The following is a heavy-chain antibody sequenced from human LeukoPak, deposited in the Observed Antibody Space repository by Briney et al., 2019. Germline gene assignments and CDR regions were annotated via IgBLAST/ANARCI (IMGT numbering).Heavy chain of an antibody. Sequence: ASVKVSCKASGYIFTNYAIHWVRQAPGQRLQWVGWINGGNGNTKYSQKFQGRVIITRDTSASTVYMELSSLKSEDTAVYYCARGGAVAGSLEYWGQGTLFTVSS. D-gene: IGHD6-19*01. V-gene: IGHV1-3*01. CDR1: GYIFTNYA. CDR3: ARGGAVAGSLEY. CDR2: INGGNGNT. J-gene: IGHJ4*02.